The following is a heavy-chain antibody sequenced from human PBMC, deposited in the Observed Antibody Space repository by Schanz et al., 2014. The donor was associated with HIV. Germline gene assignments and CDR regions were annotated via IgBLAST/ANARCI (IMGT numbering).Heavy chain of an antibody. V-gene: IGHV1-69*01. J-gene: IGHJ4*02. CDR1: GGTFSIYA. CDR3: ARGRYYGSEFDY. Sequence: QVPLVQSGAEVKKPGSSVKVSCTASGGTFSIYAISWVRQAPGQGLEWMGGIIPIFGTANYAQKFQGRVTIIADESTSTAYMELSSLRSEDTAVYYCARGRYYGSEFDYWGQGTLVTVSS. CDR2: IIPIFGTA. D-gene: IGHD3-10*01.